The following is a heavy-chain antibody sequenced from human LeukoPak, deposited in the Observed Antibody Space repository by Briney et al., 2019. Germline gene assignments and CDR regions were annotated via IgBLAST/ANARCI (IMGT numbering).Heavy chain of an antibody. CDR3: ASGLYYYDSSGYLYFEY. J-gene: IGHJ4*02. CDR1: GYFISSGYY. D-gene: IGHD3-22*01. V-gene: IGHV4-38-2*02. Sequence: PSETLSLTCTVSGYFISSGYYWGWIRQPPGKGLGWIGSIYHSGSTYYNPSLRSRVTISGDRSKNHVSLNLRSVTAADTGVYYCASGLYYYDSSGYLYFEYWGQGTVVSVSS. CDR2: IYHSGST.